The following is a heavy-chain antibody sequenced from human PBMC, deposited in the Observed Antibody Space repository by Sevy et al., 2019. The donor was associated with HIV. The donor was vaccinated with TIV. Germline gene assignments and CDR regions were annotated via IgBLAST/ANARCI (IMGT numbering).Heavy chain of an antibody. CDR1: GFTFREYS. CDR2: ISVSSTTI. D-gene: IGHD6-13*01. J-gene: IGHJ5*02. V-gene: IGHV3-48*01. CDR3: ARSLAAAENWFDP. Sequence: GGSLRLSCVGSGFTFREYSMNWVRQAPGKGLEWVSYISVSSTTIEHADSVKGRFSISRDNADNSVFLQMNRLRVEDTAVYYCARSLAAAENWFDPWGQGTLVTVSS.